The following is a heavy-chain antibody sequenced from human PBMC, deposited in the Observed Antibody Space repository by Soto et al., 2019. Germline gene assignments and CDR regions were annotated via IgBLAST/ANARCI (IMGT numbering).Heavy chain of an antibody. CDR3: AREGACSGGSCYALNYMDV. Sequence: QVQLVESGGGLVKPGGSLRLSCAASGFTFSDYYMSWIRQAPGKGLEWVSYISSSGSTIYYADSVKGRFTIPRDNAKNSLYLHMNSVRAEDTAVYYCAREGACSGGSCYALNYMDVWGKGPTVTVSS. J-gene: IGHJ6*03. V-gene: IGHV3-11*01. CDR1: GFTFSDYY. D-gene: IGHD2-15*01. CDR2: ISSSGSTI.